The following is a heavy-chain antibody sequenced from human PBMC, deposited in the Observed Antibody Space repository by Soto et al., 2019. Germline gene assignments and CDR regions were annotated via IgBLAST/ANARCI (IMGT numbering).Heavy chain of an antibody. Sequence: ASVKVSCKASGYTFTSYAMHWVRQAPGQRLEWMGWINAGNGNTKYSQKFQGRVTITRDTSASTAYMELSSLRSEDTAVYYCARQTTVNYYYYYGMDVWGQGTTVTVSS. J-gene: IGHJ6*02. V-gene: IGHV1-3*01. CDR3: ARQTTVNYYYYYGMDV. D-gene: IGHD4-4*01. CDR2: INAGNGNT. CDR1: GYTFTSYA.